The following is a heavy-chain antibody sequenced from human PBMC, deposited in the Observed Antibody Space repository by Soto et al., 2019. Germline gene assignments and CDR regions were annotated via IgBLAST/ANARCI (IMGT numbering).Heavy chain of an antibody. V-gene: IGHV3-49*03. D-gene: IGHD2-2*01. CDR3: TREAGYCSSTSCHTPFDY. CDR1: GFTFGDYA. J-gene: IGHJ4*02. CDR2: IRSKAYGGTT. Sequence: GGSLRLSCTASGFTFGDYAMSWFRQAPGKGLEWVGFIRSKAYGGTTEYAASVKGRFTISRDDSKSIAYLQMNSLKTEDTAVYYCTREAGYCSSTSCHTPFDYWGQGTLVTVSS.